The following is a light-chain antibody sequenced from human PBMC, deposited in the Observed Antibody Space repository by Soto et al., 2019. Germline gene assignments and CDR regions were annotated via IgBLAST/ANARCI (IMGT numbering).Light chain of an antibody. CDR3: QQYGSSLRK. Sequence: EIVLTQSPGTLSLSPGERATLSCRASQSVSSSYLAWYQQKPGQAPRLLIYGASTRATGIPDRFSGSGSGTDFTLTISRLEPEDFAVYYCQQYGSSLRKFVQGTKVEIK. J-gene: IGKJ1*01. CDR1: QSVSSSY. V-gene: IGKV3-20*01. CDR2: GAS.